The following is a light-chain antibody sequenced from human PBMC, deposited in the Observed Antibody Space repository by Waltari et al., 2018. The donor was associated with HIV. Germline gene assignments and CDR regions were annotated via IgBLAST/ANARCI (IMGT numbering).Light chain of an antibody. Sequence: QSALTQPPHASGSPGQSVTISCTGTSSAVGNYGFVTWYQQHPCQAPKLMIYEVDKRPSGSPVRFSGFKSANTASLTVSGLQADDEADYYCSSYAGGDIVLFGGGTRLTVL. V-gene: IGLV2-8*01. CDR3: SSYAGGDIVL. CDR1: SSAVGNYGF. J-gene: IGLJ2*01. CDR2: EVD.